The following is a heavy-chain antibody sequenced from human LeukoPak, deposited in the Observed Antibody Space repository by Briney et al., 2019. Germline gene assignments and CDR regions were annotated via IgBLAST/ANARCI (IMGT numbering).Heavy chain of an antibody. CDR3: ARGGRVVAASFYDYYYYYMDV. Sequence: ASVKVSCKASGYTFTGYYMHWVRQAPGQGLEWMGRINPNSGGTNYAQKFQGRVTMTRDTSISTAYMELSRHRSDDTAVYYCARGGRVVAASFYDYYYYYMDVWGKGTTVTVSS. CDR2: INPNSGGT. V-gene: IGHV1-2*06. CDR1: GYTFTGYY. D-gene: IGHD6-25*01. J-gene: IGHJ6*03.